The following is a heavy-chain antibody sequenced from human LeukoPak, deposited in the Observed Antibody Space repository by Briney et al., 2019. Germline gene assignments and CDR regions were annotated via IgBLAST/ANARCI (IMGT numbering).Heavy chain of an antibody. CDR3: ARAPGQQLVLGAFDI. D-gene: IGHD6-13*01. V-gene: IGHV4-38-2*02. CDR2: FYHSGIT. Sequence: PSETLSLTCTVSGYSISSGYFWGWIRQPPGKGLEWIGSFYHSGITYYNPSLKSRVTISVEMSKNQFSLKLSSVTAADTAVYYCARAPGQQLVLGAFDIWGQGTMVTVSS. J-gene: IGHJ3*02. CDR1: GYSISSGYF.